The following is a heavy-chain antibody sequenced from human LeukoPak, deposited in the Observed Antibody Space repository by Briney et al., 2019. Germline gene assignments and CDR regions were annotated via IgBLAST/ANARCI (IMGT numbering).Heavy chain of an antibody. J-gene: IGHJ5*02. Sequence: SENLSLTCTVSGGSISSYYWSWIRQPPGKGLEWIGYIYYSGSTNYNPSLKSRVTISVDTSKNQFSLKLSPVTAADTAVYYCARLGDQYSSSFNWFDPWGQGTLVTVSS. V-gene: IGHV4-59*08. CDR2: IYYSGST. CDR3: ARLGDQYSSSFNWFDP. D-gene: IGHD6-13*01. CDR1: GGSISSYY.